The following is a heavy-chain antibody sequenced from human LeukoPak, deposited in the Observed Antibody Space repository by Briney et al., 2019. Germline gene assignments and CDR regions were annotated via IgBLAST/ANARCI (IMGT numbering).Heavy chain of an antibody. J-gene: IGHJ4*02. Sequence: GGSLRLSCAASGFTFDDYAMHWVRQAPGKGLEWVSGISWNSGSIGYADSVKGRFTISRDNAKNSLYLQMNSLRAEDTALYYCAKDWSSSPTVDLDYWGQGTLVTVSS. CDR1: GFTFDDYA. CDR2: ISWNSGSI. V-gene: IGHV3-9*01. CDR3: AKDWSSSPTVDLDY. D-gene: IGHD6-6*01.